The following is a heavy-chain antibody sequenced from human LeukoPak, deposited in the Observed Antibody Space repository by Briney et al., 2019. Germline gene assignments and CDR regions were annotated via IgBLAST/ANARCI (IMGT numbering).Heavy chain of an antibody. CDR3: AKDGGLWVSAHWGDS. J-gene: IGHJ4*02. D-gene: IGHD7-27*01. V-gene: IGHV3-23*01. CDR1: GFTSSSYA. CDR2: VSGSGDRM. Sequence: GGSLRLSCAASGFTSSSYALNWVRQAPGKGLEWVATVSGSGDRMYHADSVKGRFTVSRDNSKNTLFLQMNSLRAEDTAVYYCAKDGGLWVSAHWGDSWGRGTLVTVSS.